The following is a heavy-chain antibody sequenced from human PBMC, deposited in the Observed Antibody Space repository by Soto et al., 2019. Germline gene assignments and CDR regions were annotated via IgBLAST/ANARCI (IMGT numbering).Heavy chain of an antibody. D-gene: IGHD3-16*02. J-gene: IGHJ4*02. Sequence: EVQLVESGGGLVQPGGSLRLSCATSGITFSDHDMDWVRQAPGKGLEWLGRSRSRADKYATDYAASVKGRFTFSRDDSKSSLSLQMRSLETGDTAMYYCVLWFRGLINYWGQGTLVTVSS. CDR3: VLWFRGLINY. V-gene: IGHV3-72*01. CDR2: SRSRADKYAT. CDR1: GITFSDHD.